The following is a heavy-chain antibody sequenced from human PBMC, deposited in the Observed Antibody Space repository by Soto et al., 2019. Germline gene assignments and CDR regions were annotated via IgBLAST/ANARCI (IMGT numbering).Heavy chain of an antibody. CDR1: GFTFSSYS. CDR2: ISSSSSHI. D-gene: IGHD2-15*01. V-gene: IGHV3-21*01. J-gene: IGHJ2*01. CDR3: ARDPRYCSGGSCYSFATGYFDL. Sequence: PGGSLRLSCAASGFTFSSYSMNWVRQAPGKGLEWVSSISSSSSHIYYADSVKGRFTISRDNAKNSLYLQMNSLRAEDTAVYYCARDPRYCSGGSCYSFATGYFDLWGRGTLVTVSS.